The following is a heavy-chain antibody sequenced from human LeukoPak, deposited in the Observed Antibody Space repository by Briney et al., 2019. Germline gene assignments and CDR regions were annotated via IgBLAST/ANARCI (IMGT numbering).Heavy chain of an antibody. CDR2: INRDGSDT. CDR1: GFTFSSYW. D-gene: IGHD6-6*01. J-gene: IGHJ4*02. CDR3: ARGDSSSSLDY. V-gene: IGHV3-74*03. Sequence: QTGGSLRLSCAASGFTFSSYWMHWVRHAPGKGLVWVSRINRDGSDTTCADSLKGRFTISRDNAKNTLYLQTNSLRAEDTAVYYCARGDSSSSLDYWGQGTLVTVSS.